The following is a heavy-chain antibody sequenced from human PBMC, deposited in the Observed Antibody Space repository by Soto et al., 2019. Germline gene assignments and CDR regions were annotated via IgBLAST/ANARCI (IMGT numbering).Heavy chain of an antibody. V-gene: IGHV3-23*05. Sequence: PGGSLRLSCAASGFTFSSSAMTWVRQTPGKGLEWVSSIDSAFAAYYSDSLKGHFTISRDNSKNTVYLQMNSLRADDTAVYYCAKAQWQFMHWGRATMVTVYS. CDR3: AKAQWQFMH. CDR1: GFTFSSSA. CDR2: IDSAFAA. D-gene: IGHD6-19*01. J-gene: IGHJ4*01.